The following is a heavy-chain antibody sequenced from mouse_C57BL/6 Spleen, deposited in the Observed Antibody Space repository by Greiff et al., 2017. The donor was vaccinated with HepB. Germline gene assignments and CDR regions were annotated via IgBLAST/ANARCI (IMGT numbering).Heavy chain of an antibody. Sequence: VQLQQSGAELVKPGASVKLSCKASGYTFTSYWMQWVKQRPGQGLEWIGEIDPSDSYTNYNQKFKGKATLTVDTSSSTAYMQLSSLTSEDSAVYYCARSGGSSYYAMDYWGQGTSVTVSS. D-gene: IGHD1-1*01. CDR2: IDPSDSYT. CDR3: ARSGGSSYYAMDY. CDR1: GYTFTSYW. V-gene: IGHV1-50*01. J-gene: IGHJ4*01.